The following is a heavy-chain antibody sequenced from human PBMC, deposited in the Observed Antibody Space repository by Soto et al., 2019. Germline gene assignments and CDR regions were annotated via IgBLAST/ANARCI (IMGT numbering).Heavy chain of an antibody. D-gene: IGHD3-16*01. CDR1: GGSISSGGYS. CDR2: IYYSGST. V-gene: IGHV4-31*11. J-gene: IGHJ4*02. Sequence: SETLSLTCAVSGGSISSGGYSCSWIRQHPGKGLEWIGYIYYSGSTYYNPSLKSRVSISVDTSKNQFSLKLSSVTAADTAVYYCALRLGDPGRLYFDYWGQGTLVTVSS. CDR3: ALRLGDPGRLYFDY.